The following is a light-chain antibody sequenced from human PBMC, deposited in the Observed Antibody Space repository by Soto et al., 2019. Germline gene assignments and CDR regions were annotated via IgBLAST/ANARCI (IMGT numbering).Light chain of an antibody. J-gene: IGKJ1*01. V-gene: IGKV1-39*01. CDR1: QSISSF. CDR2: AAS. CDR3: QQSYTTPWT. Sequence: DIQMTHSPSSLSASVGDRVSITCRASQSISSFLNWYQQKPGKAPNLLIYAASSLQGGVPSRFSGSGSGTDFTLTISSLQPEDFATYYCQQSYTTPWTFGQGTKVEIK.